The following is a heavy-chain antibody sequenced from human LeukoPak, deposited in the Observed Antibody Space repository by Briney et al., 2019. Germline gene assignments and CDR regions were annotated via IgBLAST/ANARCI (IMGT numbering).Heavy chain of an antibody. D-gene: IGHD1-26*01. CDR3: ARVFTIATIATWFDP. V-gene: IGHV1-18*01. CDR1: GYTFTSYG. J-gene: IGHJ5*02. Sequence: ASVKVSCKASGYTFTSYGISWVRQAPGQGLEWMGWISAYNGNTHYAQKLQGRVTMTRDTSTRTAYMELSSLRSDDTAVYYCARVFTIATIATWFDPWGQGTLVTVSS. CDR2: ISAYNGNT.